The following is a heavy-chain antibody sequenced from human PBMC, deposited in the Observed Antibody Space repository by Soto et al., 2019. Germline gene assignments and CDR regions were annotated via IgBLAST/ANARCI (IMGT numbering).Heavy chain of an antibody. CDR2: IKSKTDGGTT. CDR3: TTDSAVPAAYAFDI. CDR1: GFTFSNAW. Sequence: GGSLRLSCAASGFTFSNAWMNWVRQAPGKGLEWVGRIKSKTDGGTTDYAAPVKGRFTISRDDSKNTLYLQMNSLKTEDTAVYYCTTDSAVPAAYAFDIWGKGTMVTVSS. V-gene: IGHV3-15*07. J-gene: IGHJ3*02. D-gene: IGHD2-2*01.